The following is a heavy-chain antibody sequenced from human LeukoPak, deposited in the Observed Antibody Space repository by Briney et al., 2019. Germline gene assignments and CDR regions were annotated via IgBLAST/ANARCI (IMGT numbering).Heavy chain of an antibody. J-gene: IGHJ4*02. V-gene: IGHV1-2*02. CDR2: INPNSGGT. Sequence: GASVKVSCKASGYTFTGYYMHWVRQAPGQGLEWMGWINPNSGGTNYAQKFQGRVTMTRDTSISTAYMEVSRLRSDDTAVYYCARGYLAIGEAILGNYWGQGTLVTVSS. CDR1: GYTFTGYY. CDR3: ARGYLAIGEAILGNY. D-gene: IGHD2-2*02.